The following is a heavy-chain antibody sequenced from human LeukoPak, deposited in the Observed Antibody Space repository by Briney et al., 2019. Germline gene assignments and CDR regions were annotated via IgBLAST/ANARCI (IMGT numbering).Heavy chain of an antibody. D-gene: IGHD6-19*01. CDR2: ISYDGSNK. CDR1: GLTFSSYA. CDR3: ARDLSRGAYSSGSTGVDY. J-gene: IGHJ4*02. Sequence: PGGSLRLSCAVSGLTFSSYAMHWVRQAPGKGLEWVAVISYDGSNKYYADSVKGRFTISRDNSKNTLYLQMNSLRAEDTAVYYCARDLSRGAYSSGSTGVDYWGQGTLVTVSS. V-gene: IGHV3-30*04.